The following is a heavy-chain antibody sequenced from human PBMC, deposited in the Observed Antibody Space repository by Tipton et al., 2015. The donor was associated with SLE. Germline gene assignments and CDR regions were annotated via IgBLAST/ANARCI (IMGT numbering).Heavy chain of an antibody. Sequence: LRLSCAASGFTFSNYALTWIRQPPGKGLEWIGYISYTGNTNFNPPLKSRVTMSVATSKNQFSLRLTSVTAADTAMYYCARDSAVNFWYFDLWGRGTLVTVSS. J-gene: IGHJ2*01. CDR1: GFTFSNYA. V-gene: IGHV4-59*01. CDR3: ARDSAVNFWYFDL. CDR2: ISYTGNT.